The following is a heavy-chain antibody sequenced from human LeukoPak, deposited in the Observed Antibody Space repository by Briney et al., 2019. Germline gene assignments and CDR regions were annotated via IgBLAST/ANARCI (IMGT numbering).Heavy chain of an antibody. V-gene: IGHV4-31*03. J-gene: IGHJ4*02. CDR2: IYYTGTT. D-gene: IGHD3-3*01. CDR3: ARDFWSGYGYFDS. Sequence: SETLSLTCTVSGGSLSNSGPYWTWIRQHPGKALEWIGYIYYTGTTYYNPSLKSRLTISIDTSKSQFSLKLTSVTAADTAVYYCARDFWSGYGYFDSWGQGTLVTVSS. CDR1: GGSLSNSGPY.